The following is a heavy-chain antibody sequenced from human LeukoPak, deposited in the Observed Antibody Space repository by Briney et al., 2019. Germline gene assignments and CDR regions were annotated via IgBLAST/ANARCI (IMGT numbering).Heavy chain of an antibody. D-gene: IGHD2-8*01. J-gene: IGHJ4*02. V-gene: IGHV3-11*01. CDR3: ARERNGVCHVY. Sequence: RGSRRLSCAASGFTFGDYYISCIGQAAGKWLEWVSSISSSGSTIYYADSMKGRFTIHRDDAKNTLYLQMNSLRAEDPAVYYCARERNGVCHVYWGQAALVSVCS. CDR2: ISSSGSTI. CDR1: GFTFGDYY.